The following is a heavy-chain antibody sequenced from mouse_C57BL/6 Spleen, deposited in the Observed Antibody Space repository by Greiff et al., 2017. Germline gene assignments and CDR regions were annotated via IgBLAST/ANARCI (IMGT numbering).Heavy chain of an antibody. V-gene: IGHV1-81*01. CDR1: GYTFTSYG. CDR3: ARGGDYDSYWYCDV. Sequence: QVQLQQSGAELARPGASVKLSCKASGYTFTSYGISWVKQRTGQGLEWIGEIYPRSGNTYYNEKFKGKATLTADKSSSTAYMELRSLTSEDSAVYFCARGGDYDSYWYCDVWGTGTTVTVSS. CDR2: IYPRSGNT. D-gene: IGHD2-4*01. J-gene: IGHJ1*03.